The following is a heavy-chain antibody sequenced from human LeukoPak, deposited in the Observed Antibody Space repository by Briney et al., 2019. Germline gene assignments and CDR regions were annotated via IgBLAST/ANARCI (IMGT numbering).Heavy chain of an antibody. Sequence: GGSLRLSCAASGFTFDDYAMHCVRQAPGKGLEWVSLISWDGGSTYYADSVKGRFTISRDNSKNSLYLQMNSLRAEDTALYYCAKDISYDILTGYLFDYWGQGTLVTVSS. J-gene: IGHJ4*02. V-gene: IGHV3-43D*03. CDR1: GFTFDDYA. CDR2: ISWDGGST. D-gene: IGHD3-9*01. CDR3: AKDISYDILTGYLFDY.